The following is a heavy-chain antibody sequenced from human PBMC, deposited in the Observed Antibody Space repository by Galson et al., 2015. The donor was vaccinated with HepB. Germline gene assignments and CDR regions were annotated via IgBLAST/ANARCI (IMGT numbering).Heavy chain of an antibody. V-gene: IGHV3-23*01. CDR3: AKRLQYQLPGAFDY. D-gene: IGHD2-2*01. CDR1: GLTFSSYG. CDR2: ISDNGKST. Sequence: SLRLSCAASGLTFSSYGMGWVRRAPGKGLEWVSSISDNGKSTYYADSVKGRFAISRDNSKNTLYLQINSLRAEDTAVYYCAKRLQYQLPGAFDYWGQGTLVTVSS. J-gene: IGHJ4*02.